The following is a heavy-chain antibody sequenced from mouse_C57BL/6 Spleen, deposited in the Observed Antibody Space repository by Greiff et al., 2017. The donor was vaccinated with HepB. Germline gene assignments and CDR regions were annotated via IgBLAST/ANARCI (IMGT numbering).Heavy chain of an antibody. Sequence: QVQLQQPGAELVMPGASVKLSCKASGYTFTSYWMHWVKQRPGQGLEWIGEIDPSDSYTNYNQKFKGKSTLTVDKSSSTAYMQLSSLTSEDSAVYYCARSNYGSSYVHFYAMDYWGQGTSVTVSS. J-gene: IGHJ4*01. V-gene: IGHV1-69*01. CDR3: ARSNYGSSYVHFYAMDY. CDR2: IDPSDSYT. D-gene: IGHD1-1*01. CDR1: GYTFTSYW.